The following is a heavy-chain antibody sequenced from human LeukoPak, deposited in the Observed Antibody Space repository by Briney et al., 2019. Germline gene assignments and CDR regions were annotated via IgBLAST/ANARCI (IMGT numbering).Heavy chain of an antibody. CDR3: ARDDGYSYGGYYYYGMDV. CDR2: INHSGST. CDR1: GGSFSGYY. Sequence: PSETLSLTCAVYGGSFSGYYWSWIRQPPGKGLEWIGEINHSGSTNYNPSLKSRVTISVDTSKNQFSLKLSSVTAADTAAYYCARDDGYSYGGYYYYGMDVWGQGTTVTVSS. V-gene: IGHV4-34*01. D-gene: IGHD5-18*01. J-gene: IGHJ6*02.